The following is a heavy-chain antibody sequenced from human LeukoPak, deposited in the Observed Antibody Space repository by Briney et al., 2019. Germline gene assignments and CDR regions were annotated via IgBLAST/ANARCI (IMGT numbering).Heavy chain of an antibody. D-gene: IGHD3-22*01. CDR3: ARGRVRGYYYVDAFDI. Sequence: PSETLSLTCTVSGGSISSSSYYWSWIRQPPGKGLEWIGEINHSGSTNYNPSLKSRVTISVDTSKNQFSLKLSSVTAADTAVYYCARGRVRGYYYVDAFDIWGQGTMVTVSS. J-gene: IGHJ3*02. V-gene: IGHV4-39*07. CDR2: INHSGST. CDR1: GGSISSSSYY.